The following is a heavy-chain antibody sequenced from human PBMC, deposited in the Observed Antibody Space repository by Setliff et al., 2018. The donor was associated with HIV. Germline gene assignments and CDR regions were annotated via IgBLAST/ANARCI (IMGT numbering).Heavy chain of an antibody. CDR3: ARTDYDSGKSVLDS. CDR1: GFTFSKSA. J-gene: IGHJ5*01. D-gene: IGHD3-10*01. CDR2: INAANGHA. V-gene: IGHV1-3*01. Sequence: ASVKVSCKASGFTFSKSAIHWVRQAPGQRLELMAWINAANGHAKYSQKFQGRVTTTRDTSATIAYMELSSLTSEDTALYFCARTDYDSGKSVLDSWGQGTLVTLSS.